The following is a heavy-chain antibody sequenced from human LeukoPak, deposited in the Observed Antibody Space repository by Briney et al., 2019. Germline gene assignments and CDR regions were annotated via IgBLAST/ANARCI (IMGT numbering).Heavy chain of an antibody. CDR2: ISTSSSYI. CDR1: GFTFSSYE. CDR3: ARDSLSLTSYDSKFDY. J-gene: IGHJ4*02. Sequence: PGGSLRLSCAASGFTFSSYEMNWVRQAPGKGLEWVSSISTSSSYIYYADSVKGRSTISRDNAKKSLYLEMNSLRVEDTAVYYCARDSLSLTSYDSKFDYWGQGTLVTVSS. D-gene: IGHD2-2*01. V-gene: IGHV3-21*01.